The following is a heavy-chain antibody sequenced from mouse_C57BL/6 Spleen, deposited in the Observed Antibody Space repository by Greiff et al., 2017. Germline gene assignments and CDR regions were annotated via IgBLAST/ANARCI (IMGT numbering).Heavy chain of an antibody. J-gene: IGHJ4*01. CDR2: ISYDGSN. Sequence: EVHLVESGPGLVKPSQSLSLTCSVTGYSITSGYYWNWIRQFPGNKLEWMGYISYDGSNNYNPTLKNRISITRDTSKNQFSLKSNSVTSEDTATYYCARDLSRGDYWGQGTSVTVSS. V-gene: IGHV3-6*01. CDR3: ARDLSRGDY. CDR1: GYSITSGYY. D-gene: IGHD3-1*01.